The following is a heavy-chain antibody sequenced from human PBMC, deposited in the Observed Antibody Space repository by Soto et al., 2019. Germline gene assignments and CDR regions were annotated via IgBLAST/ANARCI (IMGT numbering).Heavy chain of an antibody. CDR2: IWFDGSNE. D-gene: IGHD2-2*01. CDR3: AREGGVIPASQMWFDS. CDR1: GFGFSDYG. V-gene: IGHV3-33*01. Sequence: PGGSLRLSCAASGFGFSDYGMHWVRRAPGKGLEWVASIWFDGSNENYAESVKGRFTISRDNSRSTLDLQMKSLRDEDTAVYFFAREGGVIPASQMWFDSWGQGILVTVSS. J-gene: IGHJ5*01.